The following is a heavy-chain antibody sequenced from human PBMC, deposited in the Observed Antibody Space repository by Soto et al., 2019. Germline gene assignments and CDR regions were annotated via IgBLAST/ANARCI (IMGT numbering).Heavy chain of an antibody. CDR3: ARVGTTVTTYGGFYY. V-gene: IGHV1-46*01. Sequence: QVQLVQSGAEVKKPGASVKVSCKASGYTFTSYYMHWVRQAPGQGLEWMGIINPSGGSTSYAQKFQGRVSMTRDTSTSTVYMELSSLRSEDTAVYYCARVGTTVTTYGGFYYWGQGTLVTVSS. CDR1: GYTFTSYY. J-gene: IGHJ4*02. D-gene: IGHD4-4*01. CDR2: INPSGGST.